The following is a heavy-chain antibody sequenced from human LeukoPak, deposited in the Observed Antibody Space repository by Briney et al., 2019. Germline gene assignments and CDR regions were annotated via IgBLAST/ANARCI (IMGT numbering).Heavy chain of an antibody. CDR3: ARDYGGNSYYYGMDV. V-gene: IGHV1-46*01. J-gene: IGHJ6*02. Sequence: ASVKVSCKASGYTFTSYYMHWVRQAPGQGLEWMGIINPSGSSTSYVKKFQGRVTMTRDTSTSTVYMELSSLRSEDTAVYYCARDYGGNSYYYGMDVWSQGTTVTVSS. CDR1: GYTFTSYY. CDR2: INPSGSST. D-gene: IGHD4-23*01.